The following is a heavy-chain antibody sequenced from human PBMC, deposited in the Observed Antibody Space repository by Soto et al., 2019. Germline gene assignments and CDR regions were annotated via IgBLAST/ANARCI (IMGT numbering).Heavy chain of an antibody. CDR2: SHQSGNT. V-gene: IGHV4-4*02. CDR1: GVSIGSHDW. J-gene: IGHJ4*02. Sequence: QVQLQESGPGLVKPSGTLSLTCAVSGVSIGSHDWWTWVRQPPGKGLEWIGESHQSGNTNYNSSRESRVTISLDKSKNHFSLQLRSVTVADTAVYYCATRDTGRVYWGQGTLVTVYS. D-gene: IGHD5-18*01. CDR3: ATRDTGRVY.